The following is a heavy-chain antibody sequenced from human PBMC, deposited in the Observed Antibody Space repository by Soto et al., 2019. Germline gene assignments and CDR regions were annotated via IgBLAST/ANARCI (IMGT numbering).Heavy chain of an antibody. D-gene: IGHD6-13*01. J-gene: IGHJ4*02. CDR3: VKERSIWYDHPPDN. Sequence: GGSLRLSCAASGFTFGGYAMSWIRQAPGRGLEWVSGISNSGDSTYYADSVKGRFTISRDNSRNTLHLQMNSLRVEDTAVYYCVKERSIWYDHPPDNWGPGTLVTVSS. CDR1: GFTFGGYA. V-gene: IGHV3-23*01. CDR2: ISNSGDST.